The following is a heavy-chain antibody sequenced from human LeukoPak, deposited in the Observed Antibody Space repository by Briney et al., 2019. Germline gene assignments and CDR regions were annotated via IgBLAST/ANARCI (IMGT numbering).Heavy chain of an antibody. D-gene: IGHD6-25*01. CDR1: GLTFSTSA. CDR3: AKISSSAESNFDY. J-gene: IGHJ4*02. Sequence: PGRSLRLSCAASGLTFSTSAMHSVRQAPGKGLEWMAFIWPDGSKKYYADSVKGRFAISRENSKNTVYLQMNDLSPEDTALYFCAKISSSAESNFDYWGQGSLLTVSS. CDR2: IWPDGSKK. V-gene: IGHV3-33*06.